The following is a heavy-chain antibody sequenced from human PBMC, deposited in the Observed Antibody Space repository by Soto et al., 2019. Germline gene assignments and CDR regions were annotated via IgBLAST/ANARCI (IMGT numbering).Heavy chain of an antibody. CDR3: ARGSTPGPYFDY. D-gene: IGHD6-13*01. CDR1: GYTFTSYA. J-gene: IGHJ4*02. CDR2: INAGNGNT. Sequence: ASVKVSCKASGYTFTSYAMHWVRQAPGQRLEWMGWINAGNGNTKYSQKFQGRVTITRDTSASTAYMELSSLRSEDTAVYYCARGSTPGPYFDYWGQGTLVTVSS. V-gene: IGHV1-3*01.